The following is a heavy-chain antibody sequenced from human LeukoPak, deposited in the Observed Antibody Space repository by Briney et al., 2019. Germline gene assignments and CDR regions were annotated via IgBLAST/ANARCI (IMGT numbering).Heavy chain of an antibody. D-gene: IGHD5-12*01. CDR1: GGSFSGYY. CDR3: ARGSIVATIVPFDY. CDR2: INHSGST. Sequence: SETLSLTCAVYGGSFSGYYWSWIRQLPGKGLEWIGEINHSGSTNYNPSLKSRVTISVDTSKNQFSLKLSSVTAADTAVYYCARGSIVATIVPFDYWGQGTLVTVSS. V-gene: IGHV4-34*01. J-gene: IGHJ4*02.